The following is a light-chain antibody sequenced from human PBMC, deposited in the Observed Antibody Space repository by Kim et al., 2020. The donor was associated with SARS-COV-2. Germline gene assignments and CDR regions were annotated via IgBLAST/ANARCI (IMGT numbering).Light chain of an antibody. V-gene: IGLV2-14*03. J-gene: IGLJ2*01. CDR2: DVS. Sequence: QSITISCPGTSSDVGGYNYVSWYQQHPGKAPKLMIYDVSNRPSGFSNRFSGSKSGNTASLTISGLQAEDEADYYCSSYTSSSTLVVFGGGTQLTVL. CDR1: SSDVGGYNY. CDR3: SSYTSSSTLVV.